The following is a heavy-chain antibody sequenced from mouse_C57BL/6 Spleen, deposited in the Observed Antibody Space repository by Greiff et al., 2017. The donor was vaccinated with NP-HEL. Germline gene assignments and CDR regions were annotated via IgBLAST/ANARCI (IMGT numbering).Heavy chain of an antibody. CDR3: ARCLLLRYRGYFDV. D-gene: IGHD1-1*01. V-gene: IGHV1-52*01. CDR2: IDPSDSET. CDR1: GYTFTSYW. Sequence: VQLQQPGAELVRPGSSVKLSCKASGYTFTSYWMHWVKQRPIQGLEWIGNIDPSDSETHYNQKFKDKATLTVDKSSSTAYMQLSSLTSEDSAVYYCARCLLLRYRGYFDVWGTGTTVTVSS. J-gene: IGHJ1*03.